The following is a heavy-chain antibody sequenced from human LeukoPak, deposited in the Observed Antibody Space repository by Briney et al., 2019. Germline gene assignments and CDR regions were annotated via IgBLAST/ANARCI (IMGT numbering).Heavy chain of an antibody. D-gene: IGHD2-2*01. Sequence: ASVKVSCKASGYTFTSYAMHWVRQAPGQRLEWMGWINAGNGNTKYSQKFQGGVTITRDTSASTAYMELSSLRSEDTAVYYCARVSAVPAAIRYYYGMDVWGQGTTVTVSS. CDR1: GYTFTSYA. CDR3: ARVSAVPAAIRYYYGMDV. V-gene: IGHV1-3*01. J-gene: IGHJ6*02. CDR2: INAGNGNT.